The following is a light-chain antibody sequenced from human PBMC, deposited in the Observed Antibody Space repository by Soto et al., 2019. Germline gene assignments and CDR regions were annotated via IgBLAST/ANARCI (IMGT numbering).Light chain of an antibody. CDR3: CSYAGTYTLL. J-gene: IGLJ2*01. CDR1: SSDVGGYNY. V-gene: IGLV2-11*01. CDR2: DVS. Sequence: QSALTQPRSVSGSPGQSVTISCTGTSSDVGGYNYVSWYQQHPGKAPKLMIYDVSKRPSGVPDRFSGSKSGNTASVAISGLQAEDEADYYCCSYAGTYTLLFGGGTKLTVL.